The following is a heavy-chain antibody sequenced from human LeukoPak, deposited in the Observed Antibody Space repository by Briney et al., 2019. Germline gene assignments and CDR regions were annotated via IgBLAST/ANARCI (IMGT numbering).Heavy chain of an antibody. D-gene: IGHD2-2*01. CDR1: GFTFSSYS. Sequence: PGGSLRLSCAASGFTFSSYSMNWVRQAPGKGLEWVSSISSSSSYIYYADSVKGRFTISRDNAKNSLYLQMNSLRAEDTAVYYCARVWCSSTSCQYDYYWGEGALVTVSS. J-gene: IGHJ4*02. V-gene: IGHV3-21*01. CDR3: ARVWCSSTSCQYDYY. CDR2: ISSSSSYI.